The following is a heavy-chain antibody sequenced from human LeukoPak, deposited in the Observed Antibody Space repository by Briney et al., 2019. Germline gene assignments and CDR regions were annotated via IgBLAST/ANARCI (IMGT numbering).Heavy chain of an antibody. CDR3: ARQMITFGGVIVVFDY. D-gene: IGHD3-16*02. V-gene: IGHV4-4*07. CDR1: GDSINNYY. Sequence: SETLSLTCTVSGDSINNYYWTWIRQPAGKGLEWIGRIYSSGTTNYNPSLKSRVTISVDTSKNQFSLKLNSVTAADTAVYYCARQMITFGGVIVVFDYWGQGTLVTVSS. CDR2: IYSSGTT. J-gene: IGHJ4*02.